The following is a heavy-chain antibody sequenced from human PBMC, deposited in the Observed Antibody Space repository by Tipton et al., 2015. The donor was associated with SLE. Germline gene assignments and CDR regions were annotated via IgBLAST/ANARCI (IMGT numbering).Heavy chain of an antibody. V-gene: IGHV3-21*01. J-gene: IGHJ3*02. CDR3: ARDHQVVVSPAYAFDI. Sequence: GSLRLSCAASGFTFSSYSMNWVRQAPGKGLEWVSSISSSSSYIYYADSVKGRFTISRDNAKNSLYLQMNSLRAEDTAVYYCARDHQVVVSPAYAFDIWGQGTMVTVSS. CDR1: GFTFSSYS. D-gene: IGHD3-22*01. CDR2: ISSSSSYI.